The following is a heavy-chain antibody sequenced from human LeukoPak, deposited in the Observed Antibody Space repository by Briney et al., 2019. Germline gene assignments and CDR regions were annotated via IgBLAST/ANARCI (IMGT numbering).Heavy chain of an antibody. CDR2: IYHSGST. D-gene: IGHD3-10*01. Sequence: SETLSLTCTVSGYSISSGYYWGWIRQPPGKGLEWIGSIYHSGSTYYNPSLKSRVTISVDTSKNQFSLKLSSVTAADTAVYYCARVGYYGSGSYYFDYWGQGTLVTVSS. CDR1: GYSISSGYY. V-gene: IGHV4-38-2*02. CDR3: ARVGYYGSGSYYFDY. J-gene: IGHJ4*02.